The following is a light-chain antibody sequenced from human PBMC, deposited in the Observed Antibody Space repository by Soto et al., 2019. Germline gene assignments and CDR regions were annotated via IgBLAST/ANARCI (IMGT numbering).Light chain of an antibody. V-gene: IGKV3-15*01. CDR3: QQYNNWPLIT. CDR1: QSVSGN. J-gene: IGKJ5*01. CDR2: GTS. Sequence: IVLTQSPVTLSLSPGERATLSCRASQSVSGNLAWYQQKPGQAPRLLIYGTSIRATGVPARFSGGGSGTEFTLTISGLQSEDFAVYYCQQYNNWPLITFGQGTRLEIK.